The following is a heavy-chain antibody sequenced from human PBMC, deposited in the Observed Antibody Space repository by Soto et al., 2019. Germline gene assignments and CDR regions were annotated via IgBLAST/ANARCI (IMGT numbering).Heavy chain of an antibody. CDR2: IYSGGST. Sequence: GGSLKLSCAASGFTVSSNYMSWVRQAPGKGLEWVSVIYSGGSTYYADSVKGRFTISRDNSKNTLYLQMNSLRAEDTAVYYCARDGGCSVEAFDIWGHGTTVTVSS. J-gene: IGHJ3*02. V-gene: IGHV3-66*01. D-gene: IGHD3-16*01. CDR3: ARDGGCSVEAFDI. CDR1: GFTVSSNY.